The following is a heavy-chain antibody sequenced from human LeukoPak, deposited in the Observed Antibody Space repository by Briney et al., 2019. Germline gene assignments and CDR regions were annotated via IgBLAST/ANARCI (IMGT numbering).Heavy chain of an antibody. CDR1: GGTFSSYA. Sequence: SVKVSCKASGGTFSSYAISWVRQAPGQGLEWMGGIIHIFGTANYAQKFQGRVKITTDESTSTAYMELSSLRSEDTAVYYCSRDAGAGYYYDSSGAYYYYMDVWGKGTTVTVSS. CDR3: SRDAGAGYYYDSSGAYYYYMDV. J-gene: IGHJ6*03. D-gene: IGHD3-22*01. V-gene: IGHV1-69*05. CDR2: IIHIFGTA.